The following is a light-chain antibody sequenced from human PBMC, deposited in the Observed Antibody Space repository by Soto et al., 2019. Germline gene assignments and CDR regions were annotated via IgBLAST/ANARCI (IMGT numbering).Light chain of an antibody. CDR2: EVS. Sequence: QSALTQPASVSGSPGQSITISCTGTSSDVGGYNYVSWYQQHPGKAPKLMIYEVSNRPSGGSNRFSGSKSGNTASLSISGLQAEDEADDYCSSYTSSSTLVFGGGTKLTVL. V-gene: IGLV2-14*01. CDR3: SSYTSSSTLV. CDR1: SSDVGGYNY. J-gene: IGLJ2*01.